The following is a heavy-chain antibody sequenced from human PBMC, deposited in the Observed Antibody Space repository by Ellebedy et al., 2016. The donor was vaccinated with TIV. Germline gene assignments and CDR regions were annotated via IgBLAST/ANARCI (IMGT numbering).Heavy chain of an antibody. D-gene: IGHD2-15*01. CDR3: ASFSGYCSGGSCFALDY. J-gene: IGHJ4*02. Sequence: SETLSLTXTVSGYSISSGYYWGWIRQPPGKGLVWIGSIYHSGSTYYNPSLKSRVTISVDRSKNQFSLKLSSVTAADTAVYYCASFSGYCSGGSCFALDYWGQGTLVTVSS. V-gene: IGHV4-38-2*02. CDR1: GYSISSGYY. CDR2: IYHSGST.